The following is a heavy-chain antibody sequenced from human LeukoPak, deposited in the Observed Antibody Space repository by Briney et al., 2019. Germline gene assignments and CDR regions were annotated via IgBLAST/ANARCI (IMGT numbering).Heavy chain of an antibody. CDR1: GYSFTRYF. CDR3: ARGKVVTMVRGVIITYFDY. Sequence: ASGKVSCKASGYSFTRYFIHWVRQAPGQGLEWMGIIIPSDGSTSYSQKFQGRVTMTRDTSTSTVYMGLSSLRCEDTAVYYCARGKVVTMVRGVIITYFDYWGQGTLVTVAT. D-gene: IGHD3-10*01. J-gene: IGHJ4*02. V-gene: IGHV1-46*01. CDR2: IIPSDGST.